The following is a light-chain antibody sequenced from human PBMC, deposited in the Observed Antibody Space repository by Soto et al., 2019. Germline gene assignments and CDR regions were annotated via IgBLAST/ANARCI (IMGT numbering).Light chain of an antibody. J-gene: IGKJ1*01. CDR1: QSVSSN. Sequence: EIVMTQSPATLSVSPGERATLSCRASQSVSSNLAWYQQKPGQAPRLLIYGASTRATGIPARFSGSGSGTEFTLTISNLQPEDFATYLCQQSFSTPLTFGQGTKVEIK. CDR3: QQSFSTPLT. CDR2: GAS. V-gene: IGKV3-15*01.